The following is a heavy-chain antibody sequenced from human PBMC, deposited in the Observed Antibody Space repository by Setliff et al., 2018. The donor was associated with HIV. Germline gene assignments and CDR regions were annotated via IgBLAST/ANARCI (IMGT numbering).Heavy chain of an antibody. J-gene: IGHJ4*02. CDR1: GGSISSHY. V-gene: IGHV4-59*11. CDR2: IYYSGST. CDR3: ARDHHYYDSSGYYWRDY. D-gene: IGHD3-22*01. Sequence: PSETLSLTCTVSGGSISSHYWSWIRQPPGKGLEWIGSIYYSGSTNYNPSLKSRVTISVDTSKNQFSLKLSSVTAADTAVYYCARDHHYYDSSGYYWRDYWGQGTLVTVSS.